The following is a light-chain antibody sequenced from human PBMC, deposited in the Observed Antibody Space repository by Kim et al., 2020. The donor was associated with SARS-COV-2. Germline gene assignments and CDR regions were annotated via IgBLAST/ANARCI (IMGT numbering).Light chain of an antibody. CDR3: QKYGSSTPGLT. CDR1: QSVSSSY. V-gene: IGKV3-20*01. J-gene: IGKJ4*01. Sequence: EIVLTQSPGTLSLSPGERATLSCRASQSVSSSYLAWYQQKPGQAPRLLIYGASSRATGIPDRFSGSGSGTDFTLTISRLEPEDFAVYYCQKYGSSTPGLTFGGGTKVDIK. CDR2: GAS.